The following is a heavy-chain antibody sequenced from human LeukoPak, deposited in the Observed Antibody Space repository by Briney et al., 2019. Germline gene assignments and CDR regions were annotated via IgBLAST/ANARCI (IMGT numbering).Heavy chain of an antibody. D-gene: IGHD6-19*01. J-gene: IGHJ4*02. CDR1: GGSISSSLHY. CDR2: ISESGAT. V-gene: IGHV4-39*01. CDR3: ARYSGSYFDY. Sequence: PSETLSLTCSVSGGSISSSLHYWAWTRQPPGKGLEWLATISESGATSYNPSLKSRVTISVDTSKNQFSLNLGSVTAADTAVYYCARYSGSYFDYWGQGALVTVSS.